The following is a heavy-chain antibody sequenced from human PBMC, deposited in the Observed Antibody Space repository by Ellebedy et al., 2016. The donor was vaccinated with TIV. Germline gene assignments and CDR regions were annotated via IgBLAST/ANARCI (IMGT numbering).Heavy chain of an antibody. CDR2: LLDNGSRQ. CDR3: ARGDVVVSFDP. CDR1: GFTFNSYA. D-gene: IGHD2-2*01. Sequence: GESLKISCGASGFTFNSYAMHWVRQAPGKGLEWVAGLLDNGSRQYYANSVKGRFTISRDNSKNTLYLQMNSLRSEDTAVYCCARGDVVVSFDPWGQGTLVIVSS. V-gene: IGHV3-30*04. J-gene: IGHJ5*02.